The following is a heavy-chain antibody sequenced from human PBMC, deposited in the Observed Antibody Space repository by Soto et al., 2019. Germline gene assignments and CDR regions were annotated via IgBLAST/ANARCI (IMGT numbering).Heavy chain of an antibody. CDR3: ARAKGDY. CDR1: GGSINSGDYY. V-gene: IGHV4-30-4*01. Sequence: QVQLQESGPGLVKPSQTLSLTCTVSGGSINSGDYYWTWIRQPPGKGLEWIGYIYYSGSTYSNPYLKSRLTMSIDTSKNQFSLTLSSVTAADTAVYYCARAKGDYWGQGTLVTVST. CDR2: IYYSGST. J-gene: IGHJ4*02.